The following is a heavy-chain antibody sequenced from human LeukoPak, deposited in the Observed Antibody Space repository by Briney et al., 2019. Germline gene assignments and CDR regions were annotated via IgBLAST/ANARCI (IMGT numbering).Heavy chain of an antibody. V-gene: IGHV4-61*02. CDR3: ARGGGGTGYFDY. CDR1: GGSVSSNSYY. Sequence: SETLSLTCTVSGGSVSSNSYYWSWIRQPAGKGLEWIGRIYTSGNTNYNPSLKSRVTMSVDTSKNQFSLKLSSVTAADTAVYYCARGGGGTGYFDYWGQGTLVTVSS. D-gene: IGHD3-16*01. J-gene: IGHJ4*02. CDR2: IYTSGNT.